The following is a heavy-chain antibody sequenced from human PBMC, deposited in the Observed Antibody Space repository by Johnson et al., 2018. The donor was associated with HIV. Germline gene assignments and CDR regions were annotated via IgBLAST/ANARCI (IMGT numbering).Heavy chain of an antibody. D-gene: IGHD3-9*01. CDR1: GFTFDDYG. V-gene: IGHV3-20*04. Sequence: VQLVESGGGVVRPGGSLRLSCAASGFTFDDYGMSWVRQAPGKGLEWVSGINWNGGSTGYADSVKGRFTISRDNSKATLYLQMDSLRAEDTAVYYCTKHIHYCILTGYYEGDAFDIWGQGTMVTVSS. J-gene: IGHJ3*02. CDR3: TKHIHYCILTGYYEGDAFDI. CDR2: INWNGGST.